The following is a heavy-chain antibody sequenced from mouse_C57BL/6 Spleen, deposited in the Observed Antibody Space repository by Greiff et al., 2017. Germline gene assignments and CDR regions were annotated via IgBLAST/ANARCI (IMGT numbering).Heavy chain of an antibody. V-gene: IGHV1-18*01. J-gene: IGHJ1*03. D-gene: IGHD1-1*01. Sequence: VQLQQSGPELVKPGASVKIPCKASGYTFTDYNMDWVKQSHGKSLEWIGDINPNNGGTNYNQKFKGKATLTVDKSSSTAYMELRSLTSEDTAVYYCARKVATEWYFDVWGTGTTVTVSS. CDR1: GYTFTDYN. CDR2: INPNNGGT. CDR3: ARKVATEWYFDV.